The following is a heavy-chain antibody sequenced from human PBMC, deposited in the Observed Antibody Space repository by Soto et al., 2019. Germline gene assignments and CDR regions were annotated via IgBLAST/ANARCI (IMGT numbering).Heavy chain of an antibody. CDR1: GYTLTELS. J-gene: IGHJ3*02. V-gene: IGHV1-24*01. D-gene: IGHD3-16*01. Sequence: ASVKVSCKVSGYTLTELSMHWVRQAPGKGLEWMGGFDPEDGETIYAQKFQGRVTMTRDTSTSTVYMELSSLTSEDTAVYYCARLWGAYDGFDIWGQGTMVTVSS. CDR3: ARLWGAYDGFDI. CDR2: FDPEDGET.